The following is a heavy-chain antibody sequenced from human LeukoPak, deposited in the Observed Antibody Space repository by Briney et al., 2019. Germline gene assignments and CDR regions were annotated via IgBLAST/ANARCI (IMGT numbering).Heavy chain of an antibody. V-gene: IGHV3-20*04. CDR1: GFTFDDYG. CDR3: ARTGYSSSWRNYFDY. D-gene: IGHD6-13*01. CDR2: ISCNGGST. Sequence: GGSLRLSCAASGFTFDDYGMSWVRQAPGKGLEWVSAISCNGGSTGYADSVKGRFTISRDNAKNSLYLQMNSLRAEDTALYYCARTGYSSSWRNYFDYWGQGTLVTVSS. J-gene: IGHJ4*02.